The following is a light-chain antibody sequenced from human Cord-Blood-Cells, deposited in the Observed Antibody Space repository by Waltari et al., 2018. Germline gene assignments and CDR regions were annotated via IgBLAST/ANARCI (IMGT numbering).Light chain of an antibody. V-gene: IGKV1-5*01. CDR1: QSISSW. Sequence: DIQMTQSPSTLSASVGDRVTITCRASQSISSWLAWYQQKPGKAPKLLSYDASSLESGVPSRFSGSGSGTEFTLTISSLQPDDFATYYCQQYNSYSQWTFGQGTKVEIK. CDR2: DAS. J-gene: IGKJ1*01. CDR3: QQYNSYSQWT.